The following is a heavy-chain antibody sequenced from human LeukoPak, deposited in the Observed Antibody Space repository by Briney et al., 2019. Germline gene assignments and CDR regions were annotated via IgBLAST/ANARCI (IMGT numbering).Heavy chain of an antibody. CDR1: GFTVSSNY. CDR3: ARATGYCSGGSCYGGVYDAFDI. J-gene: IGHJ3*02. CDR2: IYSGGST. D-gene: IGHD2-15*01. Sequence: GGSLRLSCAASGFTVSSNYMSWVRQAPGKGLEWVSVIYSGGSTYYADSVKGRFTIPRDNSKNTLYLQMNSLRAEDTAVYYCARATGYCSGGSCYGGVYDAFDIWGQGTMVTVSS. V-gene: IGHV3-53*01.